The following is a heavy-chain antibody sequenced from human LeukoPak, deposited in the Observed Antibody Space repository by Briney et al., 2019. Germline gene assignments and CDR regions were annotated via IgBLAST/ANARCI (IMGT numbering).Heavy chain of an antibody. V-gene: IGHV4-61*02. Sequence: SETLSLTCTVSGGSISSGSCYWSWIRQPAGKGLEWIGRIYTSGSTNYNPSLKSRVTISVDTSKNQFSLKLSSVTAADTAVYYCARATSRYYYYYMDVWGKGTTVTVSS. CDR2: IYTSGST. CDR1: GGSISSGSCY. CDR3: ARATSRYYYYYMDV. J-gene: IGHJ6*03. D-gene: IGHD4-11*01.